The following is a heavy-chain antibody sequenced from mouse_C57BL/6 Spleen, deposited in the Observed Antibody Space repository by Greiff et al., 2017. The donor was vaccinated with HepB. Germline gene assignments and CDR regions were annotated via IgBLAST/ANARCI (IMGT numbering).Heavy chain of an antibody. Sequence: EVQRVESGGGLVQPGGSLKLSCAASGFTFSDYGMAWVRQAPRKGPEWVAFISNLAYSIYYADTVTGRFTISRENAKNTLYLEMSSLRSEDTAMYYCARGGYGSSYDYAMDYWGQGTSVTVSS. J-gene: IGHJ4*01. CDR3: ARGGYGSSYDYAMDY. CDR1: GFTFSDYG. V-gene: IGHV5-15*01. D-gene: IGHD1-1*01. CDR2: ISNLAYSI.